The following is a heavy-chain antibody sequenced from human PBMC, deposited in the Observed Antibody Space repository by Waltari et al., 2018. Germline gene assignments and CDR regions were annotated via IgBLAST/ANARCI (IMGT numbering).Heavy chain of an antibody. CDR2: IIPILGIA. J-gene: IGHJ5*02. V-gene: IGHV1-69*10. D-gene: IGHD3-16*02. Sequence: QVQLVQSGAEVKKPGSSVKVSCKDSGGTFSSYAISWVRQAPGQGLEWMGGIIPILGIANYAQKFQGRVTITADKSTSTAYMELSSLRSEDTAVYYCARTLRDYVWGSYRYTGWFDPWGQGTLVTVSS. CDR1: GGTFSSYA. CDR3: ARTLRDYVWGSYRYTGWFDP.